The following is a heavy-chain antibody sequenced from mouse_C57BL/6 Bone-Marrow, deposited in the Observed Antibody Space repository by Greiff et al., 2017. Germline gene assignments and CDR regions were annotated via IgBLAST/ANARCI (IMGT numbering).Heavy chain of an antibody. Sequence: EVQLQESGPGLVKPSQSLSLTCSVTGYSITSGYYWNWIRQFPGNKLEWMGYISYDGSNNYNPSLKNRISITRDTSKNQFFLKLNSVTTEDTATYYCARWLGYAMDYWGQGTSVTVSS. CDR3: ARWLGYAMDY. D-gene: IGHD2-2*01. V-gene: IGHV3-6*01. CDR2: ISYDGSN. CDR1: GYSITSGYY. J-gene: IGHJ4*01.